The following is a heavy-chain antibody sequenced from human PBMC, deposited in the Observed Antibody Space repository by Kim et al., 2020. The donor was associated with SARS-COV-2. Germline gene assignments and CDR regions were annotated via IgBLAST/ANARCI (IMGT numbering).Heavy chain of an antibody. Sequence: GGSLRLSCAASGFTFDDYGMSWVRQAPGKGLEWVSGINWNGGSTGYADSVKGRFTISRDNAKNSLYLQMNSLRAEDTALYYCARAGAQVAIFGVVTRRGDYYYYMDVWGKGTTVTVSS. J-gene: IGHJ6*03. CDR2: INWNGGST. CDR1: GFTFDDYG. V-gene: IGHV3-20*04. CDR3: ARAGAQVAIFGVVTRRGDYYYYMDV. D-gene: IGHD3-3*01.